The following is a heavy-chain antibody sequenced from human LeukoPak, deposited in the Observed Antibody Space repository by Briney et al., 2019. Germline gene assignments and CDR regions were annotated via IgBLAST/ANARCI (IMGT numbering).Heavy chain of an antibody. V-gene: IGHV4-30-4*08. CDR1: GGSISSGDYY. Sequence: TSQTLSLTCTVSGGSISSGDYYWSWIRQPPGKGLEWIGYIYYSGSTYYNPSLKSRATISVDTSKNQFSLKLSSVTAADTAVYYCARGSVDIVATIGGGYYYYYMDVWGKGTTVTVSS. CDR3: ARGSVDIVATIGGGYYYYYMDV. CDR2: IYYSGST. J-gene: IGHJ6*03. D-gene: IGHD5-12*01.